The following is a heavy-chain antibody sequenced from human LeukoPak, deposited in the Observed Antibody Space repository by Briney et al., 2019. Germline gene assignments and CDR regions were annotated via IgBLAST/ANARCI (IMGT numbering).Heavy chain of an antibody. CDR3: ARRGYGDYVSPFDY. V-gene: IGHV4-34*01. J-gene: IGHJ4*02. CDR2: INHSGST. CDR1: GGSFSGYY. Sequence: SETLSLTCAVYGGSFSGYYWSWIRQPPGKGLEWIGEINHSGSTNYNPSLKSRVTISVDTSKNRFSLKLSSVTAADTAVYYCARRGYGDYVSPFDYWGQGTLVTVSS. D-gene: IGHD4-17*01.